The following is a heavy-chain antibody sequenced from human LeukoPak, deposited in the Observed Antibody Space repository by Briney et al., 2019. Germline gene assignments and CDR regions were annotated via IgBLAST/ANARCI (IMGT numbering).Heavy chain of an antibody. CDR1: GFTFSRYW. V-gene: IGHV3-7*05. Sequence: GGSLRLSCAASGFTFSRYWMSWVRQAPGKGLEWVANIKEDGSEKYYVDSVKGRFTISRDNAKNCLDLQMNSLRGEDTAVYYCARGGALYRGDYWGQGTLVTVSS. J-gene: IGHJ4*02. D-gene: IGHD1-26*01. CDR3: ARGGALYRGDY. CDR2: IKEDGSEK.